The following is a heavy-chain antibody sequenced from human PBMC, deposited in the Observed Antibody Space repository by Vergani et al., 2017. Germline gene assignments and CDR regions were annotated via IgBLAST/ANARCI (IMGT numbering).Heavy chain of an antibody. CDR3: AREGDIVVVPAAITHDYYGMDG. D-gene: IGHD2-2*01. Sequence: QVQLQQSGPGLVKPSQTLSLTCAISGDSVSSNSAAWNWIRQSPPRGLEWLGRTYYRSKWYNDYAVSVKSLITINPDTSKNQFSLQLNSVTPEDTAVYYCAREGDIVVVPAAITHDYYGMDGWGQGTTVTVAS. CDR2: TYYRSKWYN. CDR1: GDSVSSNSAA. J-gene: IGHJ6*01. V-gene: IGHV6-1*01.